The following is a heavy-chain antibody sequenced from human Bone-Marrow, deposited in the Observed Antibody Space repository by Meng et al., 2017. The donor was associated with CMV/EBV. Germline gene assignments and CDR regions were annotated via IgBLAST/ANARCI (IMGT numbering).Heavy chain of an antibody. Sequence: SVKVSCKASGGTFSGYTISWVRQAPGHAPEWMGRITIFNGDTNYAQKFQERVTISRDRSINTAYMELSSLRSEDSAMYFCTRSAESGYYFDSWGQGTLGTVSS. CDR3: TRSAESGYYFDS. V-gene: IGHV1-45*01. D-gene: IGHD5-12*01. J-gene: IGHJ4*02. CDR1: GGTFSGYT. CDR2: ITIFNGDT.